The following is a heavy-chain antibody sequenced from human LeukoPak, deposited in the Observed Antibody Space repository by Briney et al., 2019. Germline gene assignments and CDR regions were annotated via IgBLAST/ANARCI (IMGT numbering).Heavy chain of an antibody. V-gene: IGHV4-4*02. D-gene: IGHD1-7*01. CDR1: GVSISSGNW. Sequence: SETLSLTCSVSGVSISSGNWWSWVRQPPGKGLEWIGEIYHSGSTNYHPSLKSRVTISVDKSKNHFSLKLSSVTAADTAVYYCARVNWNYVNSNWFDPWGQGTLVTVSS. CDR2: IYHSGST. J-gene: IGHJ5*02. CDR3: ARVNWNYVNSNWFDP.